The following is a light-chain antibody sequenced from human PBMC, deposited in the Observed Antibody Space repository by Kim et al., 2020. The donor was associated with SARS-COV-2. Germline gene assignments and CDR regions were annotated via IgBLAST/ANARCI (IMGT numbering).Light chain of an antibody. CDR3: QLYGSSPLMYT. CDR2: GAS. Sequence: ETVLTQSPGTLSLSPGERATLSCRASQSVNSDYLAWYQQIPGQPPRLLIFGASSRATGIPDRFSGSGSGTDFTLAISRLEPEDFAVYYCQLYGSSPLMYTFWQGTNLGI. CDR1: QSVNSDY. J-gene: IGKJ2*01. V-gene: IGKV3-20*01.